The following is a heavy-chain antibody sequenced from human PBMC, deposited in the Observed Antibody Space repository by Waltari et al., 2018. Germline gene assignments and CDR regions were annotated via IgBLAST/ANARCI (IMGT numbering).Heavy chain of an antibody. CDR2: INHRGST. D-gene: IGHD2-2*01. CDR3: ARGGPVRGSTRYFDY. J-gene: IGHJ4*02. Sequence: QVQLQQWGAGLLKPSETLSLTCAVYGGSFSGYYWSWIRLPPGKGLEWIGEINHRGSTNYNPYLKGRGTISVDTSKNQFSLTLSSVTAADTAVYYCARGGPVRGSTRYFDYWGQGTLVTVSS. V-gene: IGHV4-34*01. CDR1: GGSFSGYY.